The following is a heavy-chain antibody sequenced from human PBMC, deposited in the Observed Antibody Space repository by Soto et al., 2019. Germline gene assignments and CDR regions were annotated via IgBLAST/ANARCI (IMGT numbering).Heavy chain of an antibody. V-gene: IGHV3-11*06. Sequence: GGSLRLSCAASGFTFSDYYMSWIRQAPGKGLEWVSYISSSSSYTNYADSVKGRCTISRDNAKNSLYLQMNSLRAEDTAVYYCARMASYYYDSSGYYFDYWGQGTLVTVSS. CDR2: ISSSSSYT. D-gene: IGHD3-22*01. J-gene: IGHJ4*02. CDR1: GFTFSDYY. CDR3: ARMASYYYDSSGYYFDY.